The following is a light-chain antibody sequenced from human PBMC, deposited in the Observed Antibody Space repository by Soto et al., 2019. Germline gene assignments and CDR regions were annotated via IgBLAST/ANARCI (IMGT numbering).Light chain of an antibody. V-gene: IGKV1-39*01. CDR1: QSISSY. J-gene: IGKJ1*01. CDR2: AAS. CDR3: QHSYSPPWT. Sequence: DIPMTQSPSSLSASVGDRVTITCRASQSISSYLNWYQQKPGKAPKLLIYAASSLQSGVPSRFSGSGSGTDFTLTISSLQPEDFATYYCQHSYSPPWTFGQGTKVEIK.